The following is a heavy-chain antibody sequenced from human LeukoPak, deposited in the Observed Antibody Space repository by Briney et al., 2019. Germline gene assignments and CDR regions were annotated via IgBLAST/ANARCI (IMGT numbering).Heavy chain of an antibody. V-gene: IGHV3-21*01. CDR1: GFIFSTYN. Sequence: GGSVRLSCAASGFIFSTYNMHWVRQAPRKGLEWVSSINSHSNNMYYGDTVKGRFIISRDTAKNLVSMQMNNLRVDDTAVYYCARVSARSYVSGILIVFYVDYWGQGVLVTVSS. D-gene: IGHD2/OR15-2a*01. CDR3: ARVSARSYVSGILIVFYVDY. J-gene: IGHJ4*02. CDR2: INSHSNNM.